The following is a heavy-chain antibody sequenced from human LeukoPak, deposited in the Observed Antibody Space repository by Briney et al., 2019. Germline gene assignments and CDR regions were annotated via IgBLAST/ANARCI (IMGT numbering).Heavy chain of an antibody. Sequence: RSLRLSCAASGFTFSSYAMHWVRQAPGKGLEWVAVISYDGSNKYYADSVKGRFTISGDNSKNTLYLQMNSLRAEDTAVYYCAKDPSPLYCSSTSCSPYGMDVWGKGTTVTVSS. J-gene: IGHJ6*04. V-gene: IGHV3-30*18. CDR3: AKDPSPLYCSSTSCSPYGMDV. CDR2: ISYDGSNK. CDR1: GFTFSSYA. D-gene: IGHD2-2*01.